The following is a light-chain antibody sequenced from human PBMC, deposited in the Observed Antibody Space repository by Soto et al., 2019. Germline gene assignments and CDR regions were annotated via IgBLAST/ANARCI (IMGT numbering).Light chain of an antibody. CDR3: SSYTSSSPVV. V-gene: IGLV2-14*01. CDR2: EVS. J-gene: IGLJ2*01. Sequence: QSVLTQPPSVSAAPGQKVTISCSGSSSNVGKNFVSWYQQHPGKAPKLMIYEVSNRPSGVSNRFSGSKSGNTASLTISGLQAEDEADYYCSSYTSSSPVVFGGGTKLTVL. CDR1: SSNVGKNF.